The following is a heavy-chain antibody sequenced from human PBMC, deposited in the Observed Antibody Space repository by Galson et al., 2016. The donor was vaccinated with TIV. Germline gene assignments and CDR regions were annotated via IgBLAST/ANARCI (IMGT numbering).Heavy chain of an antibody. CDR2: IASSGAA. CDR3: AKEATKWLQLYYTDY. CDR1: GFTFSSSA. D-gene: IGHD5-24*01. Sequence: SLRLSCAASGFTFSSSAMTWVRHAPGKVLEWVSSIASSGAAYFSDSVDGRFAISRDNSKNTVFLQMNSLRADDTAGYCCAKEATKWLQLYYTDYWGQGIQVAVSS. J-gene: IGHJ4*02. V-gene: IGHV3-23*01.